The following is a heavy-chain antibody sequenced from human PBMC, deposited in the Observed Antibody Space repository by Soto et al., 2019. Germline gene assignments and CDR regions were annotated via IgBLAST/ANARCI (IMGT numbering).Heavy chain of an antibody. J-gene: IGHJ5*02. Sequence: EVHLLESGGGLVQPGGSLRLSCAASGFTFSNYAMTWVRRAPGKGLEWVSSISASGGGTFYADSVKGRFIISRDSSKNTLYLQINILRGEDTAVYYCAKSRTATTSGYGSWGQGTLVTVSS. D-gene: IGHD2-15*01. V-gene: IGHV3-23*01. CDR1: GFTFSNYA. CDR2: ISASGGGT. CDR3: AKSRTATTSGYGS.